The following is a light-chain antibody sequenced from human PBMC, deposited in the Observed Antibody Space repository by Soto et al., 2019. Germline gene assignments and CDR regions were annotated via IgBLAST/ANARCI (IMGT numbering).Light chain of an antibody. CDR2: EVS. CDR3: SSYTSSSTRHV. Sequence: QSALTQPASVSGSPGQSITISCTGTSSDVGGSIFVSWYQQYPGKAPKLMIFEVSHRPSGVSNRFSGSRSGNTASLTISGLQAEDEADYYCSSYTSSSTRHVFGNGTKVTVL. CDR1: SSDVGGSIF. V-gene: IGLV2-14*01. J-gene: IGLJ1*01.